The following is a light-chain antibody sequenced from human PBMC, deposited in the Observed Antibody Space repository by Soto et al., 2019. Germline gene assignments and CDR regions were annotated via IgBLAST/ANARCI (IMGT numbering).Light chain of an antibody. CDR1: HNIDRW. CDR3: QHCDTGWP. J-gene: IGKJ1*01. CDR2: DAS. V-gene: IGKV1-5*01. Sequence: DIQMTQSPSTLSASVGDRVTITCRSSHNIDRWLAWYQQKPGKATKLLIYDASTLETGVPSKFSGSGSGREFTLTISGLQPVDFATYYCQHCDTGWPFGQGTKVEIK.